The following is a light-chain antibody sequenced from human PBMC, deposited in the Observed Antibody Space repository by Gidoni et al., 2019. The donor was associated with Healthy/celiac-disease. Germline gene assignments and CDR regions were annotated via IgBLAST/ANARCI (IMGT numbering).Light chain of an antibody. CDR1: QSVSSSY. J-gene: IGKJ4*01. CDR2: GAS. V-gene: IGKV3-20*01. CDR3: QQYGSSPPLT. Sequence: DIVLTQSPATLSLSPGERATLSCRASQSVSSSYLACYQQQPGQAPRLLIYGASRRATGIPDRCSGSGSGTDFTLTISILEAEDVAVYYCQQYGSSPPLTFGGGTKVEIK.